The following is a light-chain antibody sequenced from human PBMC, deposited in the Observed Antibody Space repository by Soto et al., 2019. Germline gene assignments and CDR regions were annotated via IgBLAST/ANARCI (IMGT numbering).Light chain of an antibody. Sequence: DIQMTQSPSTLSAPVRDRVSIACLASKSSGRWLAWYQQKPGKAPKLLIYAASTMQSGVPARFSGSGSGTEFTLTISSLQPDDFAAYYCQHYNSYSEAFGQGTKVDIK. V-gene: IGKV1-5*01. CDR2: AAS. CDR1: KSSGRW. J-gene: IGKJ1*01. CDR3: QHYNSYSEA.